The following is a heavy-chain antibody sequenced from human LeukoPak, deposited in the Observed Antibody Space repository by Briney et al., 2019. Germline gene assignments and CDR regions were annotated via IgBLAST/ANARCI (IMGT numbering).Heavy chain of an antibody. CDR2: MNPNSGNT. CDR3: ARKVDWLLYPTYNWFDP. V-gene: IGHV1-8*02. Sequence: ASVKVSCKASGGTFSSYAISWVRQATGQGLEWMGWMNPNSGNTGYAQKFQGRVTMTRNTSISTAYMELSSLRSEDTAVYYCARKVDWLLYPTYNWFDPWGQGTLVTVSS. D-gene: IGHD3-9*01. J-gene: IGHJ5*02. CDR1: GGTFSSYA.